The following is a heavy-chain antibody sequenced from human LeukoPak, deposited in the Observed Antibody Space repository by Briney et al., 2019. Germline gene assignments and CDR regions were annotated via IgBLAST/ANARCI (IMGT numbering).Heavy chain of an antibody. CDR3: ARGEKWFGYWYFDL. Sequence: PGRSLRLSCAASGFTFSSYGMHWVRQAPGRGLEWVAVIWYDGSNKYYADSVKGRFTISRDNAKNSLYLQMNSLRAEDTAIYYCARGEKWFGYWYFDLWGRGTLVTVSS. D-gene: IGHD3-10*01. CDR2: IWYDGSNK. CDR1: GFTFSSYG. J-gene: IGHJ2*01. V-gene: IGHV3-33*01.